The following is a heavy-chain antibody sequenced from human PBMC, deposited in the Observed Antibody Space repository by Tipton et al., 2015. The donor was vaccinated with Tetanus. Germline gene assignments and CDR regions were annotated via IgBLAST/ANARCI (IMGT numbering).Heavy chain of an antibody. CDR1: GGSVSSGNYY. D-gene: IGHD3-3*01. Sequence: LRLSCTVSGGSVSSGNYYWSWIRQPPGKELEWIGYIYYSGGTNYNPSLKSRVTISVDTSKNQLSLKLSSVTSADTAVYYCARTSGYLYSNHWGQGTLVTVSS. CDR3: ARTSGYLYSNH. J-gene: IGHJ1*01. V-gene: IGHV4-61*01. CDR2: IYYSGGT.